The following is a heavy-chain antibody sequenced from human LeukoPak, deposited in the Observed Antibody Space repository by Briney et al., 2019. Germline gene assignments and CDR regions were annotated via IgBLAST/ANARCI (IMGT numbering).Heavy chain of an antibody. Sequence: PSETLSLTCSVTGVSITDYYWSWIRQPPGKGLEWIGYIYYKGYTNYSPSLKSRVTISMDTSKSQFSLKLRSVTAADTAVYYCASTPLADLDIWGQRTMVIGSS. J-gene: IGHJ3*02. V-gene: IGHV4-59*01. CDR3: ASTPLADLDI. CDR1: GVSITDYY. D-gene: IGHD1-1*01. CDR2: IYYKGYT.